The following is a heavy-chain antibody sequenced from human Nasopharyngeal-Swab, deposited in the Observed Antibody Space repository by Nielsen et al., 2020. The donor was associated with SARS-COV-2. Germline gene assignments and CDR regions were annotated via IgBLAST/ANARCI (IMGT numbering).Heavy chain of an antibody. J-gene: IGHJ6*02. CDR3: ARAQRGTVTIYYYYGMDV. V-gene: IGHV4-34*01. D-gene: IGHD4-17*01. CDR2: INHSGST. Sequence: RQAPGKGLEWIGEINHSGSTNYNPSLKSRVTISVDTSKNQFSLKLSSVTAADTAVYYCARAQRGTVTIYYYYGMDVWGQGTTVTVSS.